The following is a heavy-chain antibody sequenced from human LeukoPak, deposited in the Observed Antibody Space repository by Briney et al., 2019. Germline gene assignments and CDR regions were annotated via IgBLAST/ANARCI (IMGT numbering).Heavy chain of an antibody. CDR3: AKETIYYYDSSGYGQFDY. V-gene: IGHV3-23*01. CDR2: TSGSGGST. Sequence: GGSLRLSCAASGFTFSSYAMSWVRQAPGKGLEWVSATSGSGGSTYYADSVKGRFTISRDNSKNTLYLQMNSLRAEDTAVYYCAKETIYYYDSSGYGQFDYWGQGTLVTVSS. J-gene: IGHJ4*02. CDR1: GFTFSSYA. D-gene: IGHD3-22*01.